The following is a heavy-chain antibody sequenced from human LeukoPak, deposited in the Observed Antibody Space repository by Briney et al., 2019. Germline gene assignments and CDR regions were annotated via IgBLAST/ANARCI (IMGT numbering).Heavy chain of an antibody. CDR3: ARDDYGDSYFDY. D-gene: IGHD4-17*01. CDR2: ISSSGSTI. Sequence: PGGPLRLSCAASGFTFSSYEMNWVRQAPGKGLEWVSYISSSGSTIYYADSVKGRFTISRDNAKNSLYLQMNSLRAEDTAVYYCARDDYGDSYFDYWGQGTLVTVPS. J-gene: IGHJ4*02. CDR1: GFTFSSYE. V-gene: IGHV3-48*03.